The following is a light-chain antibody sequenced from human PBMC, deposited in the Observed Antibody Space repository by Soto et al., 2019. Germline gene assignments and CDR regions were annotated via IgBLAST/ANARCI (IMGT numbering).Light chain of an antibody. CDR3: QQNYNLPPWT. V-gene: IGKV1-39*01. Sequence: DIQMTQSPSSLSASVGDRVTITCRASQSISSYLNWYQHKPGKAPKVLIYAASTLQAGVPSRFSGSGSGTDFTLTINSLQPEDFATYYCQQNYNLPPWTFGQGTKVDIK. CDR2: AAS. J-gene: IGKJ1*01. CDR1: QSISSY.